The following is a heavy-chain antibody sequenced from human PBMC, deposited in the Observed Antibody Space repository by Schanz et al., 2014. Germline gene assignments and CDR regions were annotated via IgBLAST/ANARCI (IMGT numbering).Heavy chain of an antibody. CDR2: MSNNGIRT. D-gene: IGHD6-25*01. V-gene: IGHV3-23*01. Sequence: EVQLLESGGGLVQPGGSLRLSCVASGFTFSSYAMSWVRQAPGKGLEWVSGMSNNGIRTYYADSVKGRFSISRENSKNSLDLQVVSIRAEDAAVYYYAKAGRGSSTGGYYYWGQGTLVAVSS. J-gene: IGHJ4*02. CDR3: AKAGRGSSTGGYYY. CDR1: GFTFSSYA.